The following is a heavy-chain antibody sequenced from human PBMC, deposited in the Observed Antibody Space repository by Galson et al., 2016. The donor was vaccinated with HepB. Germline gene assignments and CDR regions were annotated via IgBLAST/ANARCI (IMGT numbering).Heavy chain of an antibody. Sequence: SLRLSCAASGFTFSSYWMTWVRQAPGKGLEWVANIKQDGSEKYYVDSVKGRFTISRDNAKNSLYLHMNSLRAEDTAVYYCARAAGAYTYGYLYGMDVWGQGTTVTVSS. D-gene: IGHD5-18*01. V-gene: IGHV3-7*03. J-gene: IGHJ6*02. CDR3: ARAAGAYTYGYLYGMDV. CDR2: IKQDGSEK. CDR1: GFTFSSYW.